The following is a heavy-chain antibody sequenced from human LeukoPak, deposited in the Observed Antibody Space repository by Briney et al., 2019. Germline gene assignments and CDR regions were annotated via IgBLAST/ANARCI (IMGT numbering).Heavy chain of an antibody. J-gene: IGHJ6*03. V-gene: IGHV5-51*01. Sequence: GESLKISCKGSGYSFTSYWIGWVRQMPGKGLEWMGIIYPGDSDTRYSPSFQGQVTISADKSISTAYLQWSSLKASDTAMYYCARHRGVRGSRYYYYMDVWGKGTTVTISS. CDR3: ARHRGVRGSRYYYYMDV. D-gene: IGHD3-10*01. CDR1: GYSFTSYW. CDR2: IYPGDSDT.